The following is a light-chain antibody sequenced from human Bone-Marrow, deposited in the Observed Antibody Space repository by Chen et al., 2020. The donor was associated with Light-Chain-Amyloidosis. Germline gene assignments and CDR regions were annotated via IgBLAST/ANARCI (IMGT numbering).Light chain of an antibody. J-gene: IGLJ2*01. V-gene: IGLV3-25*03. CDR1: DLPTKY. Sequence: SYELTQPPSVSVSPGQTARITCSGDDLPTKYAYWYQQKPGQAPVLVLHSDTERPSGISERFSGASSGTTAALTISGVQAEDEADYHCQAADSSGTYEVIFGGGTKLTVL. CDR2: SDT. CDR3: QAADSSGTYEVI.